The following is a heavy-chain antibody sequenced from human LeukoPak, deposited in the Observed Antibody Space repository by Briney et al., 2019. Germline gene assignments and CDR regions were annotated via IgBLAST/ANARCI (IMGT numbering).Heavy chain of an antibody. CDR1: GGSFSGYY. CDR3: ARALTGTTSIFHH. Sequence: SETLSLTCAVYGGSFSGYYWNWIRQPPGKGLEWIGYISYSGSTKYNPSLKSRVTISVDTSKNQFSLRVTSLTAADTAVYYCARALTGTTSIFHHWGQGTLVTVSS. D-gene: IGHD1-7*01. V-gene: IGHV4-59*01. J-gene: IGHJ1*01. CDR2: ISYSGST.